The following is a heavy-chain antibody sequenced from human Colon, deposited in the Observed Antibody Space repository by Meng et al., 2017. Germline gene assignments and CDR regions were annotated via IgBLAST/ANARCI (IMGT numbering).Heavy chain of an antibody. CDR2: IWYDGSNK. CDR3: ARDSVITFGGVIAPGY. J-gene: IGHJ4*02. V-gene: IGHV3-33*01. Sequence: VQCVVFGGVLVKLAGSLALSCDASGFTFGSYGMHWVRQAPGKGLEWLAVIWYDGSNKYYADSVKGRFTISRDNSKNTLYLQMNSLRAEDTAVYYCARDSVITFGGVIAPGYWGQGTLVTVSS. D-gene: IGHD3-16*02. CDR1: GFTFGSYG.